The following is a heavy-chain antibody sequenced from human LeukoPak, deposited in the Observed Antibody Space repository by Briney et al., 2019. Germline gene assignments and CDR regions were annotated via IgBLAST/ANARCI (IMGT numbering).Heavy chain of an antibody. V-gene: IGHV3-21*04. CDR3: ARDYDYYDSSGSVY. D-gene: IGHD3-22*01. CDR1: GFTFSSYS. Sequence: GGFLRLSCAASGFTFSSYSMNWVRQAPGKGLEWVSSISSSSSYIYYADSVKGRFTISRDNSKNTLYLQMNSLRAEDTAVYYCARDYDYYDSSGSVYWGQGTLVTVSS. J-gene: IGHJ4*02. CDR2: ISSSSSYI.